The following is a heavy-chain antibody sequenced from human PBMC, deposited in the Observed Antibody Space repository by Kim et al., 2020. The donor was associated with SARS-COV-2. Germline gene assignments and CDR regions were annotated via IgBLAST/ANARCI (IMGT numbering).Heavy chain of an antibody. CDR1: GFTFADYT. CDR2: FTWVGFNA. V-gene: IGHV3-43*01. J-gene: IGHJ4*02. CDR3: AKEAPNPWPFFAS. D-gene: IGHD3-3*01. Sequence: GGSLRLSCEVSGFTFADYTMPWVRQAPGGGLEWVSFFTWVGFNAYYEDSVEGRLTISRENSKNSRYLKMHSLRTDDPAMFSFAKEAPNPWPFFASWGQGT.